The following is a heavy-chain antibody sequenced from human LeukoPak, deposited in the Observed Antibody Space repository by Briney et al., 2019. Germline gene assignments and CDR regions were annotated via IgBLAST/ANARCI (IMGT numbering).Heavy chain of an antibody. CDR1: GFTFSSYA. V-gene: IGHV3-30-3*01. J-gene: IGHJ5*02. CDR2: ISYDGSNK. Sequence: GGSLRLSCAASGFTFSSYAMHWVRQAPDKGLEWVAVISYDGSNKYYADSVKGRFTISRDNSKNTLYLQMNSLRAEDTAVYYCAREKGMSWGQGTLVTVSS. CDR3: AREKGMS. D-gene: IGHD3-10*01.